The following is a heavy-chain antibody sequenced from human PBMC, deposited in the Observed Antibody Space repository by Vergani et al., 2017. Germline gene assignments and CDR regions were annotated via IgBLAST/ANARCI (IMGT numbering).Heavy chain of an antibody. Sequence: VQLVQSGAEVKKPGASVKVFCKDSGYTFTGYYMHWVRQATGQGLGWMGWVNPNSGGTNYAPKFQGRVTMTRDTSISTAYMELSRLRSADTAVYYCARADVGGSGMDVWSQGTTVTVSS. CDR1: GYTFTGYY. J-gene: IGHJ6*02. CDR2: VNPNSGGT. CDR3: ARADVGGSGMDV. V-gene: IGHV1-2*02. D-gene: IGHD3-10*01.